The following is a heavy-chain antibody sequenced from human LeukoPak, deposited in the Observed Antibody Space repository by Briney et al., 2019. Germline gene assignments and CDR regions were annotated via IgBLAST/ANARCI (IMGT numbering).Heavy chain of an antibody. D-gene: IGHD5-18*01. V-gene: IGHV3-23*01. CDR3: AKVKFGGYGDYFDY. Sequence: PGGSLRLSCAASGFTFSSFGMSWVRQAPGKGLEWLSAISGGGTATYYADSVKGRFTISRDNSKNTLYLQMNSLRAEDTAVYYCAKVKFGGYGDYFDYWGQGTLVTVSS. CDR2: ISGGGTAT. CDR1: GFTFSSFG. J-gene: IGHJ4*02.